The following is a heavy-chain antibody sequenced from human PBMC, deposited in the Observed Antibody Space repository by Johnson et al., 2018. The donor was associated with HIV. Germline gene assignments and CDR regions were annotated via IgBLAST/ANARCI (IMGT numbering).Heavy chain of an antibody. Sequence: EVQLVESGGGLVQPGGSLRLSCAASGFTFSSYAMSWFRQAPGKGLEWVSAISGSGGSTYYADSVKGRFTISRDNSKNTLYLQMNSLRAEDTAVYYCAKGYCSSTSCYIWPHDAFDIWGQGTMVTVSS. CDR3: AKGYCSSTSCYIWPHDAFDI. D-gene: IGHD2-2*02. CDR2: ISGSGGST. J-gene: IGHJ3*02. V-gene: IGHV3-23*04. CDR1: GFTFSSYA.